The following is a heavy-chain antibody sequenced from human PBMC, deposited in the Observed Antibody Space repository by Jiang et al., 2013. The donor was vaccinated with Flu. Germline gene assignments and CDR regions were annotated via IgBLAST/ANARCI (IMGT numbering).Heavy chain of an antibody. CDR1: GFTFSSYG. Sequence: VQLLESGGGVVQPGRSLRFSCAASGFTFSSYGMHWVRQAPGKGLEWVAVISYDGSNKYYADSVKGRFTISRDNSKNTLYLQMNSLRAEDTAVYYCAKGIGVWFDAFDIWGQ. D-gene: IGHD3-10*01. CDR2: ISYDGSNK. J-gene: IGHJ3*02. V-gene: IGHV3-30*18. CDR3: AKGIGVWFDAFDI.